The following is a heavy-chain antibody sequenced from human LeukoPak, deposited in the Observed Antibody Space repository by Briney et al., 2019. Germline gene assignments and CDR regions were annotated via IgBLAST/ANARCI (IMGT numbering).Heavy chain of an antibody. CDR3: AKGWIVVVHYFDY. V-gene: IGHV3-23*01. D-gene: IGHD3-22*01. CDR2: ISGSGGST. J-gene: IGHJ4*02. Sequence: SGGSLRLSCAASGFTFSSYAMSWVRQAPGKGLEWVSAISGSGGSTYYADSVKGRFTISRDNSKNPLYLQMNSLRAEDTAVYYCAKGWIVVVHYFDYGAQGTLVTVSS. CDR1: GFTFSSYA.